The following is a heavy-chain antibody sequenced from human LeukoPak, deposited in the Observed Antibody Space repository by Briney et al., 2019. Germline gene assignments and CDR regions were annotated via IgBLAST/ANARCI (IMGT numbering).Heavy chain of an antibody. D-gene: IGHD3-22*01. J-gene: IGHJ4*02. CDR1: GGTFSSYA. CDR3: ARASTSDYYDSSGYYF. CDR2: IIPIFGTA. V-gene: IGHV1-69*13. Sequence: ASVKVSCKASGGTFSSYAISWVRQAPGQGLEWMGGIIPIFGTANYAQKFQGRVTITADESTSTAYMELSSLRSEDTAVYYCARASTSDYYDSSGYYFWGQGTLVTVSS.